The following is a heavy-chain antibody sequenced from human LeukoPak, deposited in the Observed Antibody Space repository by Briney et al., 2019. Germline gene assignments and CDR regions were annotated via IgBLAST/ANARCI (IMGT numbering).Heavy chain of an antibody. CDR2: ISSSGSTI. V-gene: IGHV3-48*03. CDR1: GFTFSSYE. J-gene: IGHJ4*02. D-gene: IGHD5-24*01. CDR3: ARLSGMANDY. Sequence: GGSLRLSCAASGFTFSSYEMNWVRQAPGKGLEWVSYISSSGSTIYYADSVKGRFTISRDNAKNSLYLQMNSLRAEDTAVYYCARLSGMANDYWGQGTLVTVSS.